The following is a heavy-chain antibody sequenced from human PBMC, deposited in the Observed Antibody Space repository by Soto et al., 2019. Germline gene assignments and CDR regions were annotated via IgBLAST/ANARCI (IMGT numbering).Heavy chain of an antibody. CDR2: ISGSGGST. J-gene: IGHJ6*02. CDR1: GFTFSSYA. D-gene: IGHD6-6*01. V-gene: IGHV3-23*01. CDR3: AKVRFSGAALTEYYYGMDV. Sequence: GGSLRLSCAASGFTFSSYAMSWVRQAPGKGLEWVSAISGSGGSTYYADSVKGRFTISRDNSKNTLYLQMNSLRAEDTAVYYCAKVRFSGAALTEYYYGMDVWGQGTTVTVSS.